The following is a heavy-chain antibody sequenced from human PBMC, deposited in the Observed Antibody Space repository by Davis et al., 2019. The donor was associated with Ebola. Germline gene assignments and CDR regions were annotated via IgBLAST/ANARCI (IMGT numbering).Heavy chain of an antibody. CDR2: IDWDDVK. V-gene: IGHV2-70*11. Sequence: SGPTLVTPTQTLTLTCTFSGFSLSTSGVCVSWIRQPPGKALEWLARIDWDDVKYYSTSLKTRLTISKDTYKNQVVLTMTNMDPVDTATYYCARALTPITMVRGVIDNGMDVWGQGTTVTVSS. CDR1: GFSLSTSGVC. D-gene: IGHD3-10*01. CDR3: ARALTPITMVRGVIDNGMDV. J-gene: IGHJ6*02.